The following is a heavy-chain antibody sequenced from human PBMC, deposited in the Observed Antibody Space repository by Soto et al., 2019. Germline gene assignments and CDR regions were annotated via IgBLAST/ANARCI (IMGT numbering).Heavy chain of an antibody. CDR1: GFTFNIYW. D-gene: IGHD3-22*01. CDR3: ARDDDSSGHYFNRFDY. CDR2: IKQDGGEK. J-gene: IGHJ4*02. V-gene: IGHV3-7*04. Sequence: GSLRLSCAASGFTFNIYWMTWVRQAPGKGLEWVANIKQDGGEKYYVDSVKGRFTISRDNAKNSLYLQMNSLRAEDTAVYFCARDDDSSGHYFNRFDYWGQGTVVTVSS.